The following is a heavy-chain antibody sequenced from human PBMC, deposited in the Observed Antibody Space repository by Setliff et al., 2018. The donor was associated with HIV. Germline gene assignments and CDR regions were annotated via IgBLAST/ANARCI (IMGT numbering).Heavy chain of an antibody. CDR3: ARRGNYYASAFDY. CDR1: GGTFSSYA. V-gene: IGHV1-18*01. CDR2: ISPATDKT. J-gene: IGHJ4*02. Sequence: ASVKVSCKASGGTFSSYAISWVRQAPGQGLEWMGGISPATDKTNYAQKLQGRLTMTTDTSTSTAYMDLRSLRSDDTAVYYCARRGNYYASAFDYWGQGTLVTVSS. D-gene: IGHD3-10*01.